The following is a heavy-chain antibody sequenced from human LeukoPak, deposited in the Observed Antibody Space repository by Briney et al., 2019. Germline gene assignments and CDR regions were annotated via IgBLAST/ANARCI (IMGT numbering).Heavy chain of an antibody. V-gene: IGHV3-30-3*01. J-gene: IGHJ4*02. CDR2: ISYDGSNK. CDR1: GFTFSSYA. D-gene: IGHD3-22*01. CDR3: ARDWESTPPLYYYDSSGDN. Sequence: PGGSLRLSCAASGFTFSSYAMHWVRQAPGKGLEWVAVISYDGSNKYYADSVKGRFTISRDNSKNTLYLQMNSLRAEDTAVYYCARDWESTPPLYYYDSSGDNWGQGTLVTVSS.